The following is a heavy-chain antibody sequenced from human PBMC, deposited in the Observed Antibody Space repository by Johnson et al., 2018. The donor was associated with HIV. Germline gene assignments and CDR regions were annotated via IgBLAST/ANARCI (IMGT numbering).Heavy chain of an antibody. CDR2: ISYDGSNK. Sequence: VQLVESGGGVVQPGRSLRLSCAASGFTFSSYAMHWVRQAPGKGLEWVAVISYDGSNKYYADSVKGRFTISRDNSKNTLYLQMNSLRAEDTAVYYCAGGIGSSWPLDAFDIWGQGTMVTVSS. V-gene: IGHV3-30-3*01. J-gene: IGHJ3*02. CDR1: GFTFSSYA. CDR3: AGGIGSSWPLDAFDI. D-gene: IGHD6-13*01.